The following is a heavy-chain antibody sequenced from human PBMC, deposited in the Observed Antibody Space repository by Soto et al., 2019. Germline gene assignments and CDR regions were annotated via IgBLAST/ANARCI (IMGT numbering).Heavy chain of an antibody. CDR3: VRDGPNWGKDFDF. V-gene: IGHV3-33*01. D-gene: IGHD7-27*01. CDR1: DLAFSSWG. J-gene: IGHJ4*02. Sequence: QLVESGGGVVQPGRSLRLSCVASDLAFSSWGMHWVRQAPGKGLEWVASIWHDGSNEHYADSVKGRFAISRDNSKRTLYLQMNSLRVDDKAIYYCVRDGPNWGKDFDFWGQGTLVTVSS. CDR2: IWHDGSNE.